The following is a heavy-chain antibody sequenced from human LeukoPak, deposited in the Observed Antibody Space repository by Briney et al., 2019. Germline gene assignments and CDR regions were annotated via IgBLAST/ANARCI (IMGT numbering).Heavy chain of an antibody. CDR3: ARDSALGRVPAANYYYYGKDV. Sequence: PSETLSLTCTVSGGSISSYYWSWIRQPAGKGLEWIGRIYTSGSTNYNPSLKSRVTMSVDTSKDQFSLKLSSVTAADTAVYYCARDSALGRVPAANYYYYGKDVWGQRTKVTVSS. J-gene: IGHJ6*02. V-gene: IGHV4-4*07. CDR2: IYTSGST. D-gene: IGHD2-2*01. CDR1: GGSISSYY.